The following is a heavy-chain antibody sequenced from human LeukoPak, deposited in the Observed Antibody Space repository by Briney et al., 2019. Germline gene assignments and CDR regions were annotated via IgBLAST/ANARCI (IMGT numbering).Heavy chain of an antibody. V-gene: IGHV3-66*01. CDR2: IYSGGST. D-gene: IGHD6-13*01. J-gene: IGHJ4*02. CDR3: AKDWGGRFTAAGTGSYDY. Sequence: GGSLRLSCAASGFTVSSNYMSWVRQAPGKGLEWVSVIYSGGSTYYADSVKGRFTISRDNSKNTLYLQMNSLRAEDTAVYYCAKDWGGRFTAAGTGSYDYWGQGTLVTVSS. CDR1: GFTVSSNY.